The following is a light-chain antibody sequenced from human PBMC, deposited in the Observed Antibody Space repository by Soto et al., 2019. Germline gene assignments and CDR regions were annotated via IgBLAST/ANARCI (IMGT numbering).Light chain of an antibody. CDR3: SSYTSSSTYV. CDR2: DVN. V-gene: IGLV2-18*02. J-gene: IGLJ1*01. Sequence: QSALTQPPSVSGSPGQSVAISCTGTSSDVGNSNGVSWYHQPPGTAPKLMIYDVNNRPSGVPDRFSGSKSGNTASLTISGLQAEEEGDYYCSSYTSSSTYVFGTGTKVTVL. CDR1: SSDVGNSNG.